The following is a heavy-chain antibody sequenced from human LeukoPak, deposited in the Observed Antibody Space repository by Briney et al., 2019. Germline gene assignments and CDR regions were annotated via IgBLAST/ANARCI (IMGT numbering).Heavy chain of an antibody. J-gene: IGHJ6*02. V-gene: IGHV4-34*01. CDR1: GGSFSGYY. Sequence: SETLSLTCAVYGGSFSGYYWSWIRQPPGKGLEWIGEINHSGSTNYNPSLKSRVTISVDTSKNRFSLKLSSVTAADTAVYYCASAGGSSGWTYYYYCGMDVWGQGTTVTVSS. D-gene: IGHD6-19*01. CDR3: ASAGGSSGWTYYYYCGMDV. CDR2: INHSGST.